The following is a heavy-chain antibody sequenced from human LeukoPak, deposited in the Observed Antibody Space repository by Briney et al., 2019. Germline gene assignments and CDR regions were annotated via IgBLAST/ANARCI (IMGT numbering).Heavy chain of an antibody. CDR2: ISGSGGST. V-gene: IGHV3-23*01. J-gene: IGHJ4*02. D-gene: IGHD1-26*01. CDR1: GFTFSSYG. CDR3: ARAVGATTRGVGY. Sequence: PGGSLRLSCAASGFTFSSYGMSWVRQAPGKGLEWVSAISGSGGSTYYADSVKGRFTISRDNSKNTLYLQMNSLRAEDTAIYYCARAVGATTRGVGYWGQGTLVTVSS.